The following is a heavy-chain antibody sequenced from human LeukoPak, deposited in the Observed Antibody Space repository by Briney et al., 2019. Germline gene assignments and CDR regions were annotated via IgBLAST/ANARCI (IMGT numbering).Heavy chain of an antibody. J-gene: IGHJ4*02. CDR3: VRDWGYDSSGYWQKYFDT. D-gene: IGHD3-22*01. V-gene: IGHV3-74*01. CDR2: INHDGSST. Sequence: GSLRLSCAASGFTFSTFWMHWVRQAPGKGLVWVSRINHDGSSTNYADSVKGRFTISRDNAKNTLYLQMNSLRAEDTAVYYCVRDWGYDSSGYWQKYFDTWGQGTLVTVSS. CDR1: GFTFSTFW.